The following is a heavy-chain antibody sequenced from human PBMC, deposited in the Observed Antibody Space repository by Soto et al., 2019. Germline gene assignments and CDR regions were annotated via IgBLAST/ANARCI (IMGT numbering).Heavy chain of an antibody. Sequence: ASVKVSCKASGYTFTSYYMHWVRQAPGQGLEWMGIINPSGGSTSYAQKFQGRVTMTRDTSTSIVYMELSSLRSEDTAVYYCARVLGREWLLFADAFDIWGQGTMVTVSS. D-gene: IGHD3-3*01. CDR3: ARVLGREWLLFADAFDI. CDR2: INPSGGST. J-gene: IGHJ3*02. CDR1: GYTFTSYY. V-gene: IGHV1-46*01.